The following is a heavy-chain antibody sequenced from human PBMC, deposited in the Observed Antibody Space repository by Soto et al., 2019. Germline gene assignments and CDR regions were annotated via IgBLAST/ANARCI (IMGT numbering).Heavy chain of an antibody. J-gene: IGHJ3*02. CDR3: ARGSFYCSSTSCYTDDDAFDI. V-gene: IGHV4-34*01. Sequence: SETLSLTCAVCGGSFSGYYWSWIRQPPGKGLEWIGEINHSGSTNYNPSLKSRVTISVDTSKNQFSLKLSSVTAADTAVYYCARGSFYCSSTSCYTDDDAFDIWGQGTMVTVSS. CDR2: INHSGST. D-gene: IGHD2-2*02. CDR1: GGSFSGYY.